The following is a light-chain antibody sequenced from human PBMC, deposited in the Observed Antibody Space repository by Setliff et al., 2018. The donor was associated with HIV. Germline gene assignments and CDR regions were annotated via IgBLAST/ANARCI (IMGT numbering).Light chain of an antibody. CDR1: SSDVGSYSL. CDR2: EVT. V-gene: IGLV2-23*02. Sequence: QSALTQPASVSGSPGQSITISCTGTSSDVGSYSLVSWYQHHPGKAPKVMIYEVTKRPSGVSARFSGSKSGNTASLTISGLQAEDEANYYCCSYAGTNMPYVFGPGTKVTVL. CDR3: CSYAGTNMPYV. J-gene: IGLJ1*01.